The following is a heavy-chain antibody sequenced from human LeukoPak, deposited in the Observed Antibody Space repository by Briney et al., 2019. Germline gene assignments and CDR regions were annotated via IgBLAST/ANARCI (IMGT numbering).Heavy chain of an antibody. CDR2: INHSGST. J-gene: IGHJ4*02. Sequence: SETLSLTCAVYGGSFSGYYWSWIRQPPGKGLEWIGEINHSGSTNYNPSLKSRVTISVDTSKNQFSLELSSVTAADTAVYYCARGARKMDVVITPLFDYWGQGTLVTVSS. D-gene: IGHD3-22*01. V-gene: IGHV4-34*01. CDR1: GGSFSGYY. CDR3: ARGARKMDVVITPLFDY.